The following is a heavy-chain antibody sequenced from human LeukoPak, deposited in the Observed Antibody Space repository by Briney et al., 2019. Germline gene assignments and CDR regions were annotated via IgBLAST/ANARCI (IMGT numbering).Heavy chain of an antibody. CDR1: GFTFSSYG. CDR2: IRYDGSNK. CDR3: AKDTGGYYYDSSGSAYSFDY. Sequence: GGSLRLSCAASGFTFSSYGMHWVRQAPGKGREWVAFIRYDGSNKYYEDSVKGRFTISRCNSKKTLYLQMNSLGAEATAVYYCAKDTGGYYYDSSGSAYSFDYWGQGTLVTVSS. J-gene: IGHJ4*02. D-gene: IGHD3-22*01. V-gene: IGHV3-30*02.